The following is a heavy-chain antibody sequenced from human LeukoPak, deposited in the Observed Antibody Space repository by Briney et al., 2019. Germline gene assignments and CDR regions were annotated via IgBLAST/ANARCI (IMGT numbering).Heavy chain of an antibody. J-gene: IGHJ6*02. Sequence: PSETLSLTCAVYGGSFSGYYRSWIRQPPGKGLEWIGEINHSGSTNYNPSLKSRVTISVDTSKNQFSLKLSSVTAADTAVYYCARAGYSYGYYYYYGMDVWGQGTTVTVSS. CDR2: INHSGST. CDR3: ARAGYSYGYYYYYGMDV. V-gene: IGHV4-34*01. CDR1: GGSFSGYY. D-gene: IGHD5-18*01.